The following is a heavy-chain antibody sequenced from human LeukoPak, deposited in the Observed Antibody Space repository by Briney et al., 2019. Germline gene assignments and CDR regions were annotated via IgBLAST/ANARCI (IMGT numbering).Heavy chain of an antibody. Sequence: SETLSLTCTVSGGSISSSPYYWGWIRQPPGKGLEWIGEINHSGSTNYNPSLKSRVTISVDTSKNQFSLKLSSVTAADTAVYYCARLKSWGIAVGVDYWGQGTLVTVSS. CDR1: GGSISSSPYY. CDR2: INHSGST. V-gene: IGHV4-39*07. D-gene: IGHD6-19*01. CDR3: ARLKSWGIAVGVDY. J-gene: IGHJ4*02.